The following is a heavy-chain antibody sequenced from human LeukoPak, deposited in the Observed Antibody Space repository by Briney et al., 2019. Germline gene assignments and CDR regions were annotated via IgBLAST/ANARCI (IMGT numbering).Heavy chain of an antibody. CDR1: GYTFSNYH. CDR3: ARVRSSLSPDYYYYGLDV. Sequence: ASVKVSCKASGYTFSNYHIGWVRQAPGQGLEWMGWISAYNGNTKYAQNLQGRVTMTTDTSTSTAYMELRSLRPDDTAVYYCARVRSSLSPDYYYYGLDVWGQGTTVTVSS. CDR2: ISAYNGNT. D-gene: IGHD6-6*01. J-gene: IGHJ6*02. V-gene: IGHV1-18*01.